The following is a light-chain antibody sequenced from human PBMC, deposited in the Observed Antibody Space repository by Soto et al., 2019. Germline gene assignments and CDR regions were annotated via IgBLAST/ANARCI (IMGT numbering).Light chain of an antibody. CDR2: KAS. V-gene: IGKV1-5*03. J-gene: IGKJ5*01. CDR1: QSISTS. Sequence: DIPMTQSPSTLSPSVGDRVTITCRASQSISTSLAWYQQKPGKAPKLLIYKASNLEGGVPSRFSGSGSGAEFTLTISSLQPDDSATYYCQQYHSYPVTFGHGTRLDIK. CDR3: QQYHSYPVT.